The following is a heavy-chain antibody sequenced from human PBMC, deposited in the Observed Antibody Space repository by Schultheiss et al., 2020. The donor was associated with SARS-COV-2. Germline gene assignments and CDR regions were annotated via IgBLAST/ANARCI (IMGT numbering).Heavy chain of an antibody. V-gene: IGHV3-48*02. CDR1: GFTFSSYW. J-gene: IGHJ6*03. D-gene: IGHD4-11*01. Sequence: GGSLRLSCAASGFTFSSYWMSWVRQAPGKGLEWVSYISSSSSTIYYADSVKGRFTISRDNAKNSLYLQMNSLRDEDTAVYYCARINDYSNYPPSIYYYYYYMDVWGKGTTVTVSS. CDR3: ARINDYSNYPPSIYYYYYYMDV. CDR2: ISSSSSTI.